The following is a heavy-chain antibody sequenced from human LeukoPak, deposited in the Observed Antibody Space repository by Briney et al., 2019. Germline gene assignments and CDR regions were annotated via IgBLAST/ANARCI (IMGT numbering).Heavy chain of an antibody. Sequence: SETLSLTCTVSGGSISSGGYYWSWLRQHPGKGLEWIGYIYYSGSTYYNPSLKSRVTISVDTSKNQFSLKLSSVTAADTAVYYCARGKVVVILPLYFDYWGQGTLVTVSS. V-gene: IGHV4-31*03. CDR1: GGSISSGGYY. CDR2: IYYSGST. CDR3: ARGKVVVILPLYFDY. D-gene: IGHD3-22*01. J-gene: IGHJ4*02.